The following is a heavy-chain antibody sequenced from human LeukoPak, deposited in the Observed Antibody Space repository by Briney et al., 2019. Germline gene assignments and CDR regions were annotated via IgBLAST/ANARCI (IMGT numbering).Heavy chain of an antibody. Sequence: PGGSLRLSCTVSGFTVSSNSMSWVRQAPGKGLEWVSFIYSGGNTHYSDSVKGRFTISRDNARNSLYLQMNSLRAEDTAVYYCASKQWLVSDFDYWGQGTLVTVSS. J-gene: IGHJ4*02. V-gene: IGHV3-53*01. CDR3: ASKQWLVSDFDY. CDR2: IYSGGNT. D-gene: IGHD6-19*01. CDR1: GFTVSSNS.